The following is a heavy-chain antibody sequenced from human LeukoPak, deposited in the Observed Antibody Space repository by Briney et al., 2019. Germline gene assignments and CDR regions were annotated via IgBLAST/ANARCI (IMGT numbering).Heavy chain of an antibody. J-gene: IGHJ5*02. Sequence: PGGSLRLSCAASGFTFDDYAMHWVRHAPGKGLEWVSGISWNSGSIGYADSVKGRFTISRDNAKNSLYLQMNSLRAEDTALYYCAKRVVRGVNGWFDPWGQGTLVTVSS. CDR2: ISWNSGSI. D-gene: IGHD3-10*01. CDR1: GFTFDDYA. V-gene: IGHV3-9*01. CDR3: AKRVVRGVNGWFDP.